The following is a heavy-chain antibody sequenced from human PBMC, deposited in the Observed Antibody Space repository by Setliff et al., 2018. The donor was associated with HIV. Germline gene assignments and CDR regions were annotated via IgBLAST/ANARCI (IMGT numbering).Heavy chain of an antibody. CDR1: GGSISSGGYY. CDR3: ARNSKNWNYPVEYYDYYMDV. D-gene: IGHD1-7*01. CDR2: IYYSGST. V-gene: IGHV4-31*03. Sequence: SETLSLTCTVSGGSISSGGYYWSWIRQHPGKGLEWIGYIYYSGSTYYNPSLKSRVTISVDTSKNQFSLKVSSMTAADTAVYYCARNSKNWNYPVEYYDYYMDVWGTGTTVTVS. J-gene: IGHJ6*03.